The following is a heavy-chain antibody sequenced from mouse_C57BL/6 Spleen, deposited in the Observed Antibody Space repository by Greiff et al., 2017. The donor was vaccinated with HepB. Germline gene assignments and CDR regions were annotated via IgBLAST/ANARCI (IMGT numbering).Heavy chain of an antibody. J-gene: IGHJ4*01. D-gene: IGHD3-2*02. CDR2: INPNNGGT. Sequence: EVQLQQSGPELVKPGASVKMSCKASGYTFTDYNMHWVKQSHGKSLEWIGYINPNNGGTSYNQKFKGKATLTVNKSSSTAYMELRSLTSEDSAVYYCARPSSGYVGYYYAMDYWGQGTSVTVSS. CDR3: ARPSSGYVGYYYAMDY. CDR1: GYTFTDYN. V-gene: IGHV1-22*01.